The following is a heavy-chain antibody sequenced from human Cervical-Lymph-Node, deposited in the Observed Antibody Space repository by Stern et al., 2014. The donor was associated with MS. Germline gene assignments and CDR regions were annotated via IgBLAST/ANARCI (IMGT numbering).Heavy chain of an antibody. V-gene: IGHV2-5*02. CDR2: LYSDEDK. J-gene: IGHJ6*02. CDR1: GFSIRTSGVG. Sequence: QVTLKESGPTLVKPTETLPLTCSLSGFSIRTSGVGVGWLRQPPGKALQWLAPLYSDEDKRYSPSLKSRLTVSQDTSKNQVVLTMTNMDPVDTATYYCARQGNVDWSPHSYYVMDVWGQGTTVTVTS. CDR3: ARQGNVDWSPHSYYVMDV. D-gene: IGHD3-9*01.